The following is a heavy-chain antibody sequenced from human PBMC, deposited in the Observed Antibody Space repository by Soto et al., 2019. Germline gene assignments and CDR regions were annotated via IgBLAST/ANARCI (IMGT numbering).Heavy chain of an antibody. J-gene: IGHJ4*02. CDR2: IYYSGST. D-gene: IGHD3-3*01. Sequence: SETLSLTCTVSGGSISSGGYYWSWIRQHPGKGLEWIGYIYYSGSTYYNPSLKSRVTISVDTSKNQFSLKLSSVTAADTAVYYCARAYYDFWSGWPQLDYWGQGTLVTVSS. V-gene: IGHV4-31*03. CDR1: GGSISSGGYY. CDR3: ARAYYDFWSGWPQLDY.